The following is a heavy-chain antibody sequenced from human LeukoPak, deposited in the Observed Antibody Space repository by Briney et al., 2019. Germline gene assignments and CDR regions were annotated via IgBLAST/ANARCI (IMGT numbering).Heavy chain of an antibody. CDR2: IYYSGST. CDR3: ARRYYDSSGPFDH. Sequence: SETLSLTCTVSGGSISSYYWSWIRQPPGKGLEWIGYIYYSGSTNYNPSLKSRVTISVDTSKNQFSLKLSSVTAADTAVYYCARRYYDSSGPFDHWGQGTLVTVSS. D-gene: IGHD3-22*01. CDR1: GGSISSYY. V-gene: IGHV4-59*08. J-gene: IGHJ4*02.